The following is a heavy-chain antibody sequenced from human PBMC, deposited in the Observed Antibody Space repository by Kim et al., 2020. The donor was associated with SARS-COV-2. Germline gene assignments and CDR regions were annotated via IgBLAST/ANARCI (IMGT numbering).Heavy chain of an antibody. D-gene: IGHD6-13*01. V-gene: IGHV4-39*01. Sequence: PSLNSRVTISVDTSRNQFSLKLSSVTAADTAVYYCATHTHYSSSWYREDYWGQGTLVTVSS. CDR3: ATHTHYSSSWYREDY. J-gene: IGHJ4*02.